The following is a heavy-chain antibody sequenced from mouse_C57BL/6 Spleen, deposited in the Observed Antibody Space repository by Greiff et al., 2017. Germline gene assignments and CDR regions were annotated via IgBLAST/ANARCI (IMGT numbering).Heavy chain of an antibody. CDR1: GYTFTSYW. Sequence: VQLQQSGAELVKPGASVKLSCKASGYTFTSYWMHWVKQRPGQGLEWIGEIDPSDSYTNYNQKFKGKSTLTVDKSSSTAYMQLSSLTSEDSAVYYCARDYDSYFDYWGQGTTLTVSS. V-gene: IGHV1-69*01. J-gene: IGHJ2*01. D-gene: IGHD2-4*01. CDR3: ARDYDSYFDY. CDR2: IDPSDSYT.